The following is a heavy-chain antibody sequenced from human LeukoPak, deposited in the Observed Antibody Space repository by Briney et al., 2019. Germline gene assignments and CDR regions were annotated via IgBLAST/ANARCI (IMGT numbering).Heavy chain of an antibody. CDR3: AREYCSSTSCSNYYYGMDV. Sequence: ASVKVSCKASGYTFTSYYMHWVRQAPGQGLEWMGIINPSGGSTSYAQKFQGRVTMTRDTSTSTVYMELSSLRSEDTAVYHCAREYCSSTSCSNYYYGMDVWGQGTTVTVSS. D-gene: IGHD2-2*01. CDR1: GYTFTSYY. V-gene: IGHV1-46*01. CDR2: INPSGGST. J-gene: IGHJ6*02.